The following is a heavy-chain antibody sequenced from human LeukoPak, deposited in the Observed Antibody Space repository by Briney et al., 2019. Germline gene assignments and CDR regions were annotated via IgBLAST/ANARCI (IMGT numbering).Heavy chain of an antibody. J-gene: IGHJ4*02. CDR2: IYSGGST. Sequence: PGGSLRLSCAASGFTVSSNYMSWVRQAPGKGLEWVSVIYSGGSTYYVDSVKGRFTISRDNSKNTLYLQMNSLRAEDTAVYYCARVGGYSSSWSRYFDYWGQGTLVTVSS. D-gene: IGHD6-13*01. CDR3: ARVGGYSSSWSRYFDY. CDR1: GFTVSSNY. V-gene: IGHV3-53*01.